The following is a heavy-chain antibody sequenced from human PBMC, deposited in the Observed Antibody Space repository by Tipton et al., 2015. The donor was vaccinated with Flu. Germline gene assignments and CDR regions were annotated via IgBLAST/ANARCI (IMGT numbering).Heavy chain of an antibody. D-gene: IGHD1-14*01. V-gene: IGHV3-7*03. CDR1: EFTFSSYW. Sequence: SLRLSCAASEFTFSSYWMHWVRQAPGKGLEWVANIKQDGNEKYYVDSVKGRFTISRDNAKNSLYLQMNGMRAGDTAVYYCAKSTSGTTDGFDIWGQGTMVNVPS. CDR2: IKQDGNEK. CDR3: AKSTSGTTDGFDI. J-gene: IGHJ3*02.